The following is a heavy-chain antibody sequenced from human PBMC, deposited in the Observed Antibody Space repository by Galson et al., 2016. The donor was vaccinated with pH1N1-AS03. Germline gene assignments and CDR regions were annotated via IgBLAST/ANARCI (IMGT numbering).Heavy chain of an antibody. CDR3: ARRQERIVNGAYNRNVGYGAFDS. D-gene: IGHD1-14*01. J-gene: IGHJ5*01. Sequence: SLRLSCAASDVSLRAYWMSWVRQSPGKGLEWVASTNPDGSQKDYLDSVKGRFTISKDNSRNTVYLQMTGLRAEDTATYFCARRQERIVNGAYNRNVGYGAFDSWGQGTLVTVSS. CDR2: TNPDGSQK. V-gene: IGHV3-7*03. CDR1: DVSLRAYW.